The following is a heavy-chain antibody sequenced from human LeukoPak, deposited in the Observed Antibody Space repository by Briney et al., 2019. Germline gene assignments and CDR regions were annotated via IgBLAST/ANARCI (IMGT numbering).Heavy chain of an antibody. Sequence: SETLSLTCTVSGYSISSGYYWGWIRQPPGKGLEWIGSIYHSGSTYYNPSLKSRVTISVDTSKNQFSLKLSSVTAADTAVYYCARAGVYYGSGSESFDYWGQGTLVTVSS. CDR3: ARAGVYYGSGSESFDY. CDR2: IYHSGST. V-gene: IGHV4-38-2*02. CDR1: GYSISSGYY. D-gene: IGHD3-10*01. J-gene: IGHJ4*02.